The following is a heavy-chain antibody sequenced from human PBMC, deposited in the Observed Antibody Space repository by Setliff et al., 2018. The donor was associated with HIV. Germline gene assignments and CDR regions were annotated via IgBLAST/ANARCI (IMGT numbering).Heavy chain of an antibody. Sequence: SGHTLVNPTQTPILTCPFSGFSLTTRGIRVTWVRQPPGKALEWLARIDWEDDKFYSTSLKTRLTISKDTSKNQVVLTMPNMGPLDTATYFCARTYGSASKLDYWGPGTLVTVS. D-gene: IGHD3-10*01. CDR3: ARTYGSASKLDY. J-gene: IGHJ4*02. V-gene: IGHV2-70*04. CDR1: GFSLTTRGIR. CDR2: IDWEDDK.